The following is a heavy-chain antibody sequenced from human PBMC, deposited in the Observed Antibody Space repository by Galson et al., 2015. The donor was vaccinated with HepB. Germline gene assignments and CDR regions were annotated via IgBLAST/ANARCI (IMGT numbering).Heavy chain of an antibody. V-gene: IGHV3-15*01. CDR3: SRGAKRYAMDV. CDR1: GFSVSNAW. Sequence: SLRLSCAASGFSVSNAWMSWVRQAPGKGLEWVGRIKSKTDGGTTEYAAPVKGRFTISRDESKNTLYLQMNSLKTEDTAVYYCSRGAKRYAMDVWGQGTTVTVSS. D-gene: IGHD3-16*01. CDR2: IKSKTDGGTT. J-gene: IGHJ6*02.